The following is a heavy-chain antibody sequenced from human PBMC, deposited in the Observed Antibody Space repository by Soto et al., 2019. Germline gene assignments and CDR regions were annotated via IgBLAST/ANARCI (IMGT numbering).Heavy chain of an antibody. V-gene: IGHV4-4*02. D-gene: IGHD1-26*01. CDR3: ATRGIVGPIY. CDR1: DGSINNGDW. J-gene: IGHJ4*02. CDR2: VYHNGNT. Sequence: QVQLQESGTGLVEPSGTLSLTCNVYDGSINNGDWCSWVRQPPGKGLEWIGEVYHNGNTNYNPSLKRRVTVSVDKSRHQFSLRLTSVAPADTAVYYCATRGIVGPIYWGQGTLVTVSS.